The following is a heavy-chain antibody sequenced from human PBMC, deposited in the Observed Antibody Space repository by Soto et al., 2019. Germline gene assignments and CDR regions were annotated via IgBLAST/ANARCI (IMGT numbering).Heavy chain of an antibody. CDR2: IYYSGST. Sequence: TLSLSCTVSVGSISSGDYYWVWIRHPPGKGLEWIGYIYYSGSTYYNPSLKSRVTISVDTSKNQFSLKLSSVTAADTAVYYCARGSSTMVRGVYYYGMDVWGQGTTVTVSS. J-gene: IGHJ6*02. CDR3: ARGSSTMVRGVYYYGMDV. D-gene: IGHD3-10*01. CDR1: VGSISSGDYY. V-gene: IGHV4-30-4*01.